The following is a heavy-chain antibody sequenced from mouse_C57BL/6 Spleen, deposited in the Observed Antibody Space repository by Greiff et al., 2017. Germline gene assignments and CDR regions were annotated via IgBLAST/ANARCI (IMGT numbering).Heavy chain of an antibody. CDR2: INPNYGTT. D-gene: IGHD1-1*01. J-gene: IGHJ1*03. CDR1: GYSFTDYN. Sequence: VQLKQSGPELVKPGASVKISCKASGYSFTDYNMNWVKQSNGKSLEWIGVINPNYGTTCYNQKFKGKATLTVDQSSSTAYMQLNSLTSEDSAVYYCARGIFTTVVAREYWYFDVWGTGTTVTVSS. CDR3: ARGIFTTVVAREYWYFDV. V-gene: IGHV1-39*01.